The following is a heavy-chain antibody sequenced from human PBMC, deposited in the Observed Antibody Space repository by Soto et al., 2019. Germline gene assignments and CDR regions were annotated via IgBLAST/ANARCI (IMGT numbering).Heavy chain of an antibody. Sequence: SQTLSLTCTVFGGSISSHYWSWIRQPPGKGLEWIGYIYYSGSTNYNPSLKSRVTISVDTSKNQFSLKLSSVTAADTAVYYCARVSPNIPSYFIDYWGQGTLVTVSS. CDR2: IYYSGST. CDR3: ARVSPNIPSYFIDY. D-gene: IGHD3-10*01. CDR1: GGSISSHY. V-gene: IGHV4-59*11. J-gene: IGHJ4*02.